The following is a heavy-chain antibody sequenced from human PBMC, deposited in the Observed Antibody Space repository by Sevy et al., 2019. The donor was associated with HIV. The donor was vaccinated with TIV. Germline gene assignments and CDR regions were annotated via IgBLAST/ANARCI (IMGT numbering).Heavy chain of an antibody. Sequence: GGSLRLSCAASGFSFSSYAMSWVRQAPGKGLEWVSGISGSGGSTYYADSVKGRFTISRDNSKNTLYLQMNSLRAGDTALYYCAKDIDSSGYYYFDYWGQGTLVTVSS. V-gene: IGHV3-23*01. CDR1: GFSFSSYA. D-gene: IGHD6-19*01. J-gene: IGHJ4*02. CDR3: AKDIDSSGYYYFDY. CDR2: ISGSGGST.